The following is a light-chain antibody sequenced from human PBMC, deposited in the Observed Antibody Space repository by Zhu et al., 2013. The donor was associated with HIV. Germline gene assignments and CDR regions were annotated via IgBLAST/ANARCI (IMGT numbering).Light chain of an antibody. CDR2: GNS. V-gene: IGLV1-40*01. CDR1: SSNIGAGYD. J-gene: IGLJ1*01. CDR3: QSYDSSLSGSYV. Sequence: QSVLTQPPSVSGAPGQRVTISCTGSSSNIGAGYDVHWYQQLPGTAPKLLIYGNSNRPSGVPDRFSGSKSGTSASLAITGLQAEDEADLYCQSYDSSLSGSYVFGTGTKVTV.